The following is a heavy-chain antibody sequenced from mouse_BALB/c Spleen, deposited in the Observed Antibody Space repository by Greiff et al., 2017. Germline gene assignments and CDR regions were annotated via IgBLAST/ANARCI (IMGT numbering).Heavy chain of an antibody. CDR1: GDSITSGY. Sequence: EVKLQESGPSLVKPSQTLSLTCSVTGDSITSGYWNWIRKFPGNKLEYMGYISYSGSTYYNPSLKSRISITRDTSKNQYYLQLNSVTTEDTATYYCARGRAYGYDGLDYWGQGTTLTVSS. J-gene: IGHJ2*01. D-gene: IGHD2-2*01. CDR2: ISYSGST. CDR3: ARGRAYGYDGLDY. V-gene: IGHV3-8*02.